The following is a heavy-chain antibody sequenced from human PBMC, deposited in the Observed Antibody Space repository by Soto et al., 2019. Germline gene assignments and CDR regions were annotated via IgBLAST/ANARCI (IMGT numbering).Heavy chain of an antibody. J-gene: IGHJ4*02. Sequence: SETLSLTCAVSGGSLTSNNWWTWVRQPPGQGLEWVGEIYRTGSTNYNPSLKSRVTISLDKSENQFSLKVTSLTAADTAVYYCASRDPGTSVDYWGQGTLVTVSS. CDR1: GGSLTSNNW. CDR2: IYRTGST. CDR3: ASRDPGTSVDY. V-gene: IGHV4-4*02. D-gene: IGHD1-7*01.